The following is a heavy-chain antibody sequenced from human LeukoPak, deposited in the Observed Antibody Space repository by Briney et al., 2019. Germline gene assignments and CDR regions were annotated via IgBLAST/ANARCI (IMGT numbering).Heavy chain of an antibody. CDR1: GFTFSSYA. Sequence: GGSLRLSCAASGFTFSSYAMSWVRQAPGKGLEWVPGISGSGANAYYADSVKGRFTVSRDNSKNTLYLQMNSLRAEDTAVYYCARGPHIVVVIANDDAFDIWGQGTMVTVSS. D-gene: IGHD2-21*01. J-gene: IGHJ3*02. CDR3: ARGPHIVVVIANDDAFDI. CDR2: ISGSGANA. V-gene: IGHV3-23*01.